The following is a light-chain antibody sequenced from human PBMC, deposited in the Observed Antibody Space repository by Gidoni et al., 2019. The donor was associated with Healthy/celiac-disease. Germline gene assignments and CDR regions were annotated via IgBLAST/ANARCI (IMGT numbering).Light chain of an antibody. CDR1: QSISSY. CDR3: QQSYSTPVT. J-gene: IGKJ4*01. V-gene: IGKV1-39*01. Sequence: DIQITQSPSSLSASVVDRVTITCRASQSISSYLNWYQQKPGKAPKLLIYAASSLQSGVPSRFSGSGSGTDFTLTISSLQPEDFATYYCQQSYSTPVTFGGGTKVEIK. CDR2: AAS.